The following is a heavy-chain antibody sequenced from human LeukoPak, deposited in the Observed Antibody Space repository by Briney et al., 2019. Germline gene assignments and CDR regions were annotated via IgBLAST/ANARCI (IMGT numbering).Heavy chain of an antibody. J-gene: IGHJ4*02. D-gene: IGHD4-17*01. CDR3: AKDDYGDPFGY. CDR1: GFTFSSYA. V-gene: IGHV3-23*01. Sequence: GGSLRLSCAASGFTFSSYAMSWVRQAPGKGLEWVSIISGDGGRTYYADSVKGRFTISRDNSKNTLDLQMNSLRTEDTAVYYCAKDDYGDPFGYWGQGTLVTVSS. CDR2: ISGDGGRT.